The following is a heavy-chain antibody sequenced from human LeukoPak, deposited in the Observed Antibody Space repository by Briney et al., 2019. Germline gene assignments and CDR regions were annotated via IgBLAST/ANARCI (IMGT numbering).Heavy chain of an antibody. V-gene: IGHV4-39*01. CDR3: ARMDGYSYGYSFDP. CDR2: IYYSGST. J-gene: IGHJ5*02. CDR1: GGSISSSSYY. Sequence: SETLSLTCTVSGGSISSSSYYWGWIRQPPGKGLEWIGSIYYSGSTYYNPSLKSRVTISVDTSKNQFSLKLSSVTAADTAVYYCARMDGYSYGYSFDPGGQEPLVTV. D-gene: IGHD5-18*01.